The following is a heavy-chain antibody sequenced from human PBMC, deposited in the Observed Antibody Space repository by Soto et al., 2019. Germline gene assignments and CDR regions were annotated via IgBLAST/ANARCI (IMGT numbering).Heavy chain of an antibody. CDR2: IYHSGST. V-gene: IGHV4-30-2*01. CDR1: GGSISSGGYS. J-gene: IGHJ4*02. D-gene: IGHD4-17*01. Sequence: QLQLQESGSGLVKPSQTLSLTCAVSGGSISSGGYSWSWIRQPPGKGLEWIGYIYHSGSTYYNPSLKSRVTISVDRSKNQFSLKLSSVTAADKAVYFWARAMTTVTTIDYWGQGTLVTVSS. CDR3: ARAMTTVTTIDY.